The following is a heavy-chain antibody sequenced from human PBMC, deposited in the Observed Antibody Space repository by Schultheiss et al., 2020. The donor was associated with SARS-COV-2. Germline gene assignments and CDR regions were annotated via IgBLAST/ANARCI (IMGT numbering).Heavy chain of an antibody. CDR3: ARGFDTWYFDL. V-gene: IGHV3-74*01. CDR1: GFTFSSYW. J-gene: IGHJ2*01. Sequence: GSLRLSCAASGFTFSSYWMHWVRQAPGKGLVWVSRINSDGSSTSYADSVKGRFTISRDNAKNSLYLQMNSLRDEDTAVYSCARGFDTWYFDLWGRGTLVTVSS. D-gene: IGHD3-9*01. CDR2: INSDGSST.